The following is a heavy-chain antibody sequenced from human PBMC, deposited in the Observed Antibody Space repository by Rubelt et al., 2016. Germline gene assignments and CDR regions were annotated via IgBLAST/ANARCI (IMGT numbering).Heavy chain of an antibody. V-gene: IGHV4-34*01. CDR3: ARRRRYSGSSYWYFDL. CDR2: INHSGST. J-gene: IGHJ2*01. CDR1: GGSFSGYY. Sequence: QVQLQQWGAGLLKPSETLSLTCAVHGGSFSGYYWSWIRQPPGKGLEWIGEINHSGSTNYNPSLKSRVTISVYTSTNQFSLKLSSVTAADTAVYYCARRRRYSGSSYWYFDLWGRGTLVTVSS. D-gene: IGHD1-26*01.